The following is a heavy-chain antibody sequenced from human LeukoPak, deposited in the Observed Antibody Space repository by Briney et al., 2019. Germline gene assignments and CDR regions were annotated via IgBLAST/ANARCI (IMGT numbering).Heavy chain of an antibody. V-gene: IGHV3-13*01. CDR1: GFTFSSYD. J-gene: IGHJ6*02. CDR2: IGTAGDT. D-gene: IGHD2-15*01. Sequence: GGSLRLSCAASGFTFSSYDMHWVRQATGKGLEWVSAIGTAGDTYYPGSVRGRFTISRENAKNSLYLQMNSLRAGDTAVYYCARRGYCSGGSCRSPYGMDVWGRGTTVTVSS. CDR3: ARRGYCSGGSCRSPYGMDV.